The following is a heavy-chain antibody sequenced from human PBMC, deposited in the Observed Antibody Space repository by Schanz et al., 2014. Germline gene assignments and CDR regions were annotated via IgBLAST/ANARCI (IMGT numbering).Heavy chain of an antibody. J-gene: IGHJ2*01. Sequence: QVQLQESGPGLVKPSETLSLSCTVAGGSISPYFWSWIRQPPGKGLEWIGYIYYSGSTNYNPSLKSRVTISEDTPKTHFSLKRSSVTAADTAVYYCARDPDWASRYFDLWGRGTLVTVSS. CDR2: IYYSGST. CDR1: GGSISPYF. V-gene: IGHV4-59*12. CDR3: ARDPDWASRYFDL. D-gene: IGHD3-9*01.